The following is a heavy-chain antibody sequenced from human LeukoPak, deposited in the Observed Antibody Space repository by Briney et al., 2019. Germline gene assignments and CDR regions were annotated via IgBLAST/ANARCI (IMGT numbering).Heavy chain of an antibody. CDR2: IYYSGST. J-gene: IGHJ5*02. D-gene: IGHD1-26*01. CDR1: GGSISSYY. Sequence: MPSETLSLTCTVSGGSISSYYWSWIRQPPGKGLEWIGYIYYSGSTNYNPSLKSRVTISVDTSKNQFSLKLSSVTAADTAVYYCARILAGIVGAAKTGWFDPWGQGTLVTVSS. V-gene: IGHV4-59*12. CDR3: ARILAGIVGAAKTGWFDP.